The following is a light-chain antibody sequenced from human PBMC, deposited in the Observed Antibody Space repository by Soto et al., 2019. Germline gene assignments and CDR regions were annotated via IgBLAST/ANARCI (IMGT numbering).Light chain of an antibody. V-gene: IGLV2-14*01. Sequence: QSALTQPASVSGSPGQSITISCTGTSSDVGGYNYVSWYQQHPGKAPKLMIYEVSNRPSGVSNRFSGSKSGNTASLTISGLHAEDEADYYCSSYTSSSTWVFGGWTQLTVL. CDR1: SSDVGGYNY. CDR3: SSYTSSSTWV. J-gene: IGLJ3*02. CDR2: EVS.